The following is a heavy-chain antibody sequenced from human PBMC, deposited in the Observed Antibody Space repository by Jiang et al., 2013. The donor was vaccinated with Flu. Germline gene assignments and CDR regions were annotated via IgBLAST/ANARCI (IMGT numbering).Heavy chain of an antibody. CDR1: GGSISSYY. CDR2: IYYSGST. V-gene: IGHV4-59*01. J-gene: IGHJ3*02. Sequence: LLKPSETLSLTCTVSGGSISSYYWSWIRQPPGKGLEWIGYIYYSGSTNYNPSLKSRVTISVDTSKNQFSLKLSSVTAADTAVYYCARAYGDYGADDAFDIWGQGTMVTVSS. D-gene: IGHD4-17*01. CDR3: ARAYGDYGADDAFDI.